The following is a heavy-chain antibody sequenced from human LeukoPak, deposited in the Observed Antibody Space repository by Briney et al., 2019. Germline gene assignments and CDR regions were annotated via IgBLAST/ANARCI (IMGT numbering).Heavy chain of an antibody. CDR1: GFTFSGSA. J-gene: IGHJ5*02. V-gene: IGHV3-73*01. Sequence: GGSLRLSCAASGFTFSGSAVHWVRQSSGKGLEWVGHIDKKDNLYATAYAESVKGRFTNSRDDSKDTAFLHMDSLKAEDTALYYCTRDRGTYNWFDPWGQGTLVTVCS. CDR3: TRDRGTYNWFDP. CDR2: IDKKDNLYAT. D-gene: IGHD2-15*01.